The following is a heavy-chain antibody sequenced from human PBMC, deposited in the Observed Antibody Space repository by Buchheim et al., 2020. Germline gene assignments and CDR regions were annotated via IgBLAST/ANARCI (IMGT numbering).Heavy chain of an antibody. V-gene: IGHV3-23*01. CDR2: ITDGGGST. CDR1: GFTFSSYA. Sequence: EVQLLESGGGLVQPGGSLRLSCAASGFTFSSYAMSWVRQAPGKGLEWVSAITDGGGSTYYADSVKGRLTISRDNSKNTLFLQMNSLRAEDTALYYCAKTTTDYVWGSYRYSPFDYWGQGTL. D-gene: IGHD3-16*02. CDR3: AKTTTDYVWGSYRYSPFDY. J-gene: IGHJ4*02.